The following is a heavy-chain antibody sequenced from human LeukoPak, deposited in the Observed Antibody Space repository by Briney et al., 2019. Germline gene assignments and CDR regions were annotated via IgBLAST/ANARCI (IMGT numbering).Heavy chain of an antibody. V-gene: IGHV3-21*01. CDR3: ARDRYSGYDFFPRPENWFDP. CDR2: ISPGSTRT. J-gene: IGHJ5*02. CDR1: GFSFNNFA. D-gene: IGHD5-12*01. Sequence: GGSLRLSCAASGFSFNNFAMSWVRQAPGKGLEWVSAISPGSTRTYYAASVKGRFTISRDNAKNSLYLQMNSLRAEDTAVYYCARDRYSGYDFFPRPENWFDPWGQGTLVTVSS.